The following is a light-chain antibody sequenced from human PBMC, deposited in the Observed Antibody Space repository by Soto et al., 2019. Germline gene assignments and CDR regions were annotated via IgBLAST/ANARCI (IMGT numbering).Light chain of an antibody. J-gene: IGLJ1*01. CDR1: SSDVGGYNY. CDR3: SSYTSSSTYV. Sequence: ALTQPASVSGSPGQSITISCTGTSSDVGGYNYVSWYQQHPGKAPKLMIYEVNNRPSEVSNRFSGSKSGNTASLTISGLQAEDEADYYCSSYTSSSTYVFGTGTKVTVL. CDR2: EVN. V-gene: IGLV2-14*01.